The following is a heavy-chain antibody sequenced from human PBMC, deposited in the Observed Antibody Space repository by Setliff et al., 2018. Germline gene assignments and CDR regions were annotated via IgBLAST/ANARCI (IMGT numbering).Heavy chain of an antibody. J-gene: IGHJ4*02. CDR2: IIPIFGTA. Sequence: SVKVSCKASGGTFSSYAISWVRQAPGQGLEWMGGIIPIFGTANYAQKFQGRVTITADESTSTAYMELSSLRSEDTAVYYCARDPRLWITFGGECLWDYWGQGTLVTVSS. CDR1: GGTFSSYA. V-gene: IGHV1-69*13. CDR3: ARDPRLWITFGGECLWDY. D-gene: IGHD3-16*01.